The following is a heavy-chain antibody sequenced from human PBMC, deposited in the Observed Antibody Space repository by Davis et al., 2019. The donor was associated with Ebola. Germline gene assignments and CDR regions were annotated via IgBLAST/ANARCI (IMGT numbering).Heavy chain of an antibody. CDR2: ISAYNGNT. D-gene: IGHD3-3*01. J-gene: IGHJ6*02. CDR3: ARNPSLGVTIFGVARGDYYYGMDV. V-gene: IGHV1-18*01. CDR1: GYTFTSYG. Sequence: ASVKVSCKASGYTFTSYGISWVRQAPGQGLEWMGWISAYNGNTNYAQKLQGRVTMTTDTSTSTAYMELRSLRSDDTAVYYCARNPSLGVTIFGVARGDYYYGMDVWGQGTTVTVSS.